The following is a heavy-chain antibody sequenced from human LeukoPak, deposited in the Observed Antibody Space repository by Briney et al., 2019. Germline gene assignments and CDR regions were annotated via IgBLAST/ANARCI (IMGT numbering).Heavy chain of an antibody. D-gene: IGHD3-22*01. J-gene: IGHJ4*02. CDR3: ARDLTPDYYDSSGYYYPLRY. Sequence: GASVKVSCKASGYTFTSYDINWVRQAPGQGLEWMGIINPSGGSTSYAQKFQGRVTMTRDMSTSTVYMELSSLRSEDTAVYYCARDLTPDYYDSSGYYYPLRYWGQGTLVTVSS. CDR2: INPSGGST. V-gene: IGHV1-46*01. CDR1: GYTFTSYD.